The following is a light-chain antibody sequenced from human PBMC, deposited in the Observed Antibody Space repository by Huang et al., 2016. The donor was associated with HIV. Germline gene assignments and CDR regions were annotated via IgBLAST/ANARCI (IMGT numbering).Light chain of an antibody. J-gene: IGKJ1*01. CDR2: WSS. V-gene: IGKV4-1*01. CDR3: QQYYASPQT. CDR1: QSVFSTSTNKDY. Sequence: DIVMAQSPVSLAVSLGERATLTCMSSQSVFSTSTNKDYLAWFQQKPGQPPKLLLFWSSTREVGVPDRFSGSGSGTHFTLTIANLEADDAAIYYCQQYYASPQTFGQGTRV.